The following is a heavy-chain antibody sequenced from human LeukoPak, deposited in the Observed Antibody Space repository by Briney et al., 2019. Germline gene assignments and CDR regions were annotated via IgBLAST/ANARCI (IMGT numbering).Heavy chain of an antibody. D-gene: IGHD1-1*01. CDR1: GGSISSYY. V-gene: IGHV4-59*01. CDR2: IYYSGT. CDR3: ARDRVPEGYFDY. Sequence: SETLSLTCIVSGGSISSYYWSWIRQPPGKGLEWIGYIYYSGTIYNPSLKSRVTISVDTSKNQFSLKLSSVTAADTAVYYCARDRVPEGYFDYWGQGTLVTVSS. J-gene: IGHJ4*02.